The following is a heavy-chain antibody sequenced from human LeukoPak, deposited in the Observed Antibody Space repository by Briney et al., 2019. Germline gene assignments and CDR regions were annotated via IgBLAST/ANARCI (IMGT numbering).Heavy chain of an antibody. CDR3: ARDSMDTAMVFDY. CDR1: GGSISSGGYS. D-gene: IGHD5-18*01. Sequence: SETLSLTCAVSGGSISSGGYSWSWIRQPPGKGLEWIGYIYYSGSTYYYPSLKSRVTISVDTSKNQFSLKLSSVTAADTAVYYCARDSMDTAMVFDYWGQGTLVTVSS. CDR2: IYYSGST. V-gene: IGHV4-30-2*01. J-gene: IGHJ4*02.